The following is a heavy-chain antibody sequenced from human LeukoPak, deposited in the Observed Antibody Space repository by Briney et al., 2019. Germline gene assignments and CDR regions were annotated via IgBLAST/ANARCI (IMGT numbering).Heavy chain of an antibody. CDR1: GFTFRNYV. V-gene: IGHV3-30-3*01. CDR2: TSSDLNVK. Sequence: GGSLGLSCAASGFTFRNYVTHWVRQAPGKGLEWVAVTSSDLNVKLYADSVKGRFTISRDNSRSTLYLQMNSLRPEDTAIYYCAREGYYGSGSPPSLYFDYWGQGTLVTVSS. CDR3: AREGYYGSGSPPSLYFDY. D-gene: IGHD3-10*01. J-gene: IGHJ4*02.